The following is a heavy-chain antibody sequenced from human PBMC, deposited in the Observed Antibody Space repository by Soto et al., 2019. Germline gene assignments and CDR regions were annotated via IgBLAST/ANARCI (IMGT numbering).Heavy chain of an antibody. CDR1: GGSFSGYY. J-gene: IGHJ5*02. Sequence: SETLSLTCAVYGGSFSGYYWSWIRQPPGKGLEWIGEINHSGSTNYNPSLKSRVTISVDTSKNQFSLKLSSMTAADTAVYYCAREVRGVVVVPAAMLPARNNWFDPWGQGTLVTVSS. CDR3: AREVRGVVVVPAAMLPARNNWFDP. D-gene: IGHD2-2*01. V-gene: IGHV4-34*01. CDR2: INHSGST.